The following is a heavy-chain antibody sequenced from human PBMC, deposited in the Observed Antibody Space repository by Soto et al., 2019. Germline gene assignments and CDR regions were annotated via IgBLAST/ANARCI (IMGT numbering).Heavy chain of an antibody. J-gene: IGHJ3*02. CDR1: GFSLTSVGVG. V-gene: IGHV2-5*02. CDR3: AHLTLSYAGVVGLDAFDI. CDR2: IYWDNDR. Sequence: QITLKESAPTLVQPTQTLTLPCTFSGFSLTSVGVGVGWIRQPPGKALEWVAVIYWDNDRRYNPFLESRLTITSDPSRNQVVLTMTNMDPSDTAIYYCAHLTLSYAGVVGLDAFDIWGQGTLVTVSS. D-gene: IGHD3-10*01.